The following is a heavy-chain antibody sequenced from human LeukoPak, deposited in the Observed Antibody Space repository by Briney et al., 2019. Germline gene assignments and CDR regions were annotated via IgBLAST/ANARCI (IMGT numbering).Heavy chain of an antibody. J-gene: IGHJ4*02. CDR1: GFTFSTYG. D-gene: IGHD2-21*01. V-gene: IGHV3-30*18. CDR2: ISYDGSNE. CDR3: AKEFNRGLPDY. Sequence: GGSLRLSCAASGFTFSTYGMHWVRQAPGKGLEWVAVISYDGSNEYYADSVKGRFTISRDNSKNTLYLQMSSLRAEDTAVYYCAKEFNRGLPDYWGQGTLVTVPS.